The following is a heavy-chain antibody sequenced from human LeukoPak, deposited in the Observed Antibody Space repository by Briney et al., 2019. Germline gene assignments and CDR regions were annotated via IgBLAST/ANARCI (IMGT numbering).Heavy chain of an antibody. Sequence: GGSHRLSCAASGFTFGNCAMSWVRPAPVKGLEWVSSISGSGTTTSPADPVRGRFTISRDNSKNTLYLQMNSLRAEDTAIYYCAKSTFYYDSRTGSDYYYVMDVWGQGTTVTVSS. D-gene: IGHD3-22*01. J-gene: IGHJ6*02. CDR3: AKSTFYYDSRTGSDYYYVMDV. V-gene: IGHV3-23*01. CDR2: ISGSGTTT. CDR1: GFTFGNCA.